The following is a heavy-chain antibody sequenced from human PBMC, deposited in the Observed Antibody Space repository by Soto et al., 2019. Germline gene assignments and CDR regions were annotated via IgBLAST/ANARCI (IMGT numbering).Heavy chain of an antibody. CDR1: GFRFTKSW. CDR3: VSWADAADEDYFHH. D-gene: IGHD3-16*01. Sequence: PVGSLRLSCAASGFRFTKSWMSWVRQAPGRALEWVAHINQDGSQKYHVDSAKGRFTISRDNAKTSLYLQMNSLRAEDTAVYYCVSWADAADEDYFHHWGQGTLVTVSS. CDR2: INQDGSQK. J-gene: IGHJ1*01. V-gene: IGHV3-7*01.